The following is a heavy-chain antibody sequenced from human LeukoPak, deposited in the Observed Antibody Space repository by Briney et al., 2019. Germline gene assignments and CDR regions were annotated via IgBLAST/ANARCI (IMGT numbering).Heavy chain of an antibody. CDR1: GFPFRNYG. CDR2: ISSNGGST. Sequence: GGSLRLSCAASGFPFRNYGMHWVRQAPGKGLEYVSAISSNGGSTYYANSEKGRFTISRDNSKNTLYLQMGSLRAEDMAVYFCVRDDTGGYYFDYWGQGTLVTVSS. J-gene: IGHJ4*02. V-gene: IGHV3-64*01. CDR3: VRDDTGGYYFDY. D-gene: IGHD1-14*01.